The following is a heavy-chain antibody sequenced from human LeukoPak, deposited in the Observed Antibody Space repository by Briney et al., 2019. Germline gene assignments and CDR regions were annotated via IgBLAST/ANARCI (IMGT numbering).Heavy chain of an antibody. CDR1: GYTFSNYG. Sequence: ASAKVSCKASGYTFSNYGISWVRQAPGQGLEWMGWISVYNGNTNYAQKVQGRVTMTTDTSTSTAYMELRSLRSDDTAVYYCAREGGDRGSYYSYDYWGQGTLVTVSS. CDR3: AREGGDRGSYYSYDY. V-gene: IGHV1-18*01. CDR2: ISVYNGNT. D-gene: IGHD1-26*01. J-gene: IGHJ4*02.